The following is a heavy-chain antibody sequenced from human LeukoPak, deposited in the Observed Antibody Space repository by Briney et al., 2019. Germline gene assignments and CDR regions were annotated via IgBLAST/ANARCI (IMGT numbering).Heavy chain of an antibody. CDR3: ARDGRSGNFDK. CDR1: GFTFSGYW. J-gene: IGHJ4*02. Sequence: GGSLRLSCAASGFTFSGYWMHWVRQAPGKGLAWVSVIRSDGSITTYADSVKGRFTISRDTAKNTLYLQMNSLRAEDTAVYYCARDGRSGNFDKWGQGTLVSVSS. D-gene: IGHD1-26*01. V-gene: IGHV3-74*01. CDR2: IRSDGSIT.